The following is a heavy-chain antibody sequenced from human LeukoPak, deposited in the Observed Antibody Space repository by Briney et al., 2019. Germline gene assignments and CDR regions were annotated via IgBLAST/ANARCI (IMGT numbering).Heavy chain of an antibody. V-gene: IGHV3-30*18. J-gene: IGHJ4*02. CDR1: GFTFSSYG. CDR3: AKSSYYDSSGYYREYYFDQ. D-gene: IGHD3-22*01. Sequence: GRSLRLSCAASGFTFSSYGMHWVRQAPGKGLEWVAVISYDGSNKYYADSVKGRFTISRGNSKNTLYLQMNSLRAEDTAVYYCAKSSYYDSSGYYREYYFDQWGQGTLVTVSS. CDR2: ISYDGSNK.